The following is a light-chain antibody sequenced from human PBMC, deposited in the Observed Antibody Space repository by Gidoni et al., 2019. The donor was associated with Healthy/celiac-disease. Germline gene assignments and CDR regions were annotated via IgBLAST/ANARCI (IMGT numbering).Light chain of an antibody. J-gene: IGKJ3*01. CDR2: DAS. CDR3: QQYDNLLFT. Sequence: DIQMTHSPSSLSASVGDRVTITCQASQDISNYLNWYQQKPGKAPQLLIYDASNLETGVPSRFSGSGSGTDFTCTISSLQPEDIATDYCQQYDNLLFTFGPGTKVDIK. CDR1: QDISNY. V-gene: IGKV1-33*01.